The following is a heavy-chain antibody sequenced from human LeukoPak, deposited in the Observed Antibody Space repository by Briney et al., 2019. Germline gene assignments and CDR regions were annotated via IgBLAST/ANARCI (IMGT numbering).Heavy chain of an antibody. V-gene: IGHV3-7*03. D-gene: IGHD3-22*01. Sequence: GGSLTLSCAASGFTFGSSWMNWVRQAPGKGLVWVANIKQDGSETYYVDSVKGRFTISRDNARNSLCLQMNSLRAEDTALYYCAKLYAISNYYGSGYFDLWGRGTLVTVSS. CDR1: GFTFGSSW. J-gene: IGHJ2*01. CDR2: IKQDGSET. CDR3: AKLYAISNYYGSGYFDL.